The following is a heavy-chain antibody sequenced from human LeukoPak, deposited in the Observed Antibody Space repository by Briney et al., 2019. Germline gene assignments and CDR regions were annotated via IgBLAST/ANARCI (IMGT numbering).Heavy chain of an antibody. CDR1: GFTFSSYW. J-gene: IGHJ3*02. CDR2: ISTDGSST. V-gene: IGHV3-74*01. Sequence: PGGSLRPSCAASGFTFSSYWMHWVRQAPGKGLVWVSRISTDGSSTNSADSVKGRLTISRDNAKNTLYLQMNSLRAEDTAVYYCVREYSSSSGRAFDMWGQGTMVTVSP. D-gene: IGHD6-6*01. CDR3: VREYSSSSGRAFDM.